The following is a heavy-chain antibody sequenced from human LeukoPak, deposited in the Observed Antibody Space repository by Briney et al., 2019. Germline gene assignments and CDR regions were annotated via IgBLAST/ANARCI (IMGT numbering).Heavy chain of an antibody. CDR2: IYPGDSDT. Sequence: GESLKISCKGSGYSFISYWIGWVCQMPGKGLEWMGIIYPGDSDTRYSPSFQGQVTISADKSISTAYLQWSSLKASDTAMYYCARAYQTITVAGSFSFYFDYWGQGTLVTVSS. D-gene: IGHD6-19*01. V-gene: IGHV5-51*01. J-gene: IGHJ4*02. CDR3: ARAYQTITVAGSFSFYFDY. CDR1: GYSFISYW.